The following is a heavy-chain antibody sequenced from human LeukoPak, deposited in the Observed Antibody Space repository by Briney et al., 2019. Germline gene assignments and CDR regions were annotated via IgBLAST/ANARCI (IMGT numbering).Heavy chain of an antibody. V-gene: IGHV3-30-3*01. Sequence: GGSLRLSCAVSGFTFSSYTMVWVRQAPGKGQEWVAVTSYDGSNKYYADSVKGRFTISRDNSNNTLYLQMNSLRAEDTAVYYCARDWGVDSWGQGTLVTVSS. D-gene: IGHD3-10*01. CDR1: GFTFSSYT. CDR3: ARDWGVDS. J-gene: IGHJ4*02. CDR2: TSYDGSNK.